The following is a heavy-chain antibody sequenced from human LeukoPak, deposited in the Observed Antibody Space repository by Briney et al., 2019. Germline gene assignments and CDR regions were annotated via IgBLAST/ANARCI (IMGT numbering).Heavy chain of an antibody. V-gene: IGHV1-18*01. CDR2: ISAYNGNT. Sequence: GSVKVSCKASGYTFTSYGISWVRQAPGQGLEWMGWISAYNGNTNYAQKPQGRVTMTTDTSKSTAYMELRSLRSDDTAVYYCARARGRSLITTIDYWGQGTLVTVSS. J-gene: IGHJ4*02. D-gene: IGHD3-22*01. CDR3: ARARGRSLITTIDY. CDR1: GYTFTSYG.